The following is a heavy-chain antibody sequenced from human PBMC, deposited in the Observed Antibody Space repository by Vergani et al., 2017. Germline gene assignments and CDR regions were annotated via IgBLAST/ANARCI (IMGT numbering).Heavy chain of an antibody. V-gene: IGHV3-15*01. J-gene: IGHJ4*02. D-gene: IGHD3-10*01. CDR1: GFTFSNAW. CDR3: AKDLLGYGSGSYQIDY. Sequence: EVQLVESGGGLVKPGGSLRLSCAASGFTFSNAWMSWVRQAPGKGLGWVGRIKSKTDGGTTDYAAPVKGRFTIPRDDSKNTLYLQMNSLRAEDTAVYYCAKDLLGYGSGSYQIDYWGQGTLVTVSS. CDR2: IKSKTDGGTT.